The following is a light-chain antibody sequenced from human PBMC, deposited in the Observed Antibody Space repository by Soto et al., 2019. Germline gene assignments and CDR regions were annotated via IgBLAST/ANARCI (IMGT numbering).Light chain of an antibody. Sequence: DIQMTQSPSSLAAAVGDTVPITCQASHGISNSLNCCQQHPGKAPNLLICGASNLETGVPSRFSGSRSGTDFTYTISSLQPEDIAAYYCQQYDDLPFGGGTEVEIK. J-gene: IGKJ4*01. CDR3: QQYDDLP. CDR1: HGISNS. CDR2: GAS. V-gene: IGKV1-33*01.